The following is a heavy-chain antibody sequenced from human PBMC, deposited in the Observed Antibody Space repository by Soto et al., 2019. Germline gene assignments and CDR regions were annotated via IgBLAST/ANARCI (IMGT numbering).Heavy chain of an antibody. CDR2: IIPIFGTA. CDR1: GGTFSSYA. D-gene: IGHD2-15*01. Sequence: QVQLVQSGAEVKKPGSSVKVSCKASGGTFSSYAISWVRQAPGQGLEWMGGIIPIFGTANYAQKFQGRVTMTADDSTSTAYMELSSLRSEDTAVYYCARDHLGYCSGGSCYGASGYWGQGTLVTVSS. J-gene: IGHJ4*02. V-gene: IGHV1-69*12. CDR3: ARDHLGYCSGGSCYGASGY.